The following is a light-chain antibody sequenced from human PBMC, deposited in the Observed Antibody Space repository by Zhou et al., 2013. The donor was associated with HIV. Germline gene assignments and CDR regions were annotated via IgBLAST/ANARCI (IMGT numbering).Light chain of an antibody. CDR1: QNISNH. J-gene: IGKJ1*01. CDR3: QQTSSVPRT. Sequence: DIQMTQSPSSLSASVGDKVTITCRASQNISNHLNWYQQRPGKAPNLLIYAASSLQSGVPSRFSGSGSGTDFILSISRLQPEDFTSYYCQQTSSVPRTFGQGTNGGN. CDR2: AAS. V-gene: IGKV1-39*01.